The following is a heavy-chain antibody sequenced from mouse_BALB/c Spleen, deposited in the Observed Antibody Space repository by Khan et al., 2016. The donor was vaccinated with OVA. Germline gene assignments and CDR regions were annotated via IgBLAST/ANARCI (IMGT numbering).Heavy chain of an antibody. V-gene: IGHV3-2*02. Sequence: EVQLQESGPGLVKPSQSLSLTCTVTGYSITSDYAWNWIRQFPGNKLEWMGFISYSGNTTYNPSLKSRISITRDTSKNQFFLQLTSVTTEDTATYYCARICGGDFDYWGQGTTLTVSS. J-gene: IGHJ2*01. CDR2: ISYSGNT. CDR1: GYSITSDYA. CDR3: ARICGGDFDY.